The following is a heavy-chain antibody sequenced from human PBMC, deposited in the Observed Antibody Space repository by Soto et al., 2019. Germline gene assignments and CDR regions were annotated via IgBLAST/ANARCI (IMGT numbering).Heavy chain of an antibody. V-gene: IGHV1-46*01. CDR1: GYTFTSYD. CDR3: ASYDIVVVPSAPSNYAEYFHH. J-gene: IGHJ1*01. Sequence: ASVKVSCKASGYTFTSYDINWVRQATGQGLEWMGIINPSGGSTSYAQKFQGRVTMTRDTSTSTVYMELSSLRSEDTAVYYCASYDIVVVPSAPSNYAEYFHHWGQGTLVPVSS. D-gene: IGHD2-2*01. CDR2: INPSGGST.